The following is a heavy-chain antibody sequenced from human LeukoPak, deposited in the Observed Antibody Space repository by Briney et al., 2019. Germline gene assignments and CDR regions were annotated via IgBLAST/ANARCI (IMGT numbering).Heavy chain of an antibody. J-gene: IGHJ5*02. V-gene: IGHV4-4*07. CDR1: GGSISSYY. D-gene: IGHD6-13*01. CDR2: IYTSGAT. CDR3: ARDVPAYRIAAEFWFDP. Sequence: RASETLSLTCTVSGGSISSYYWSWIRQPAGKGLEWIVRIYTSGATNYNPSLKSRITMSVDTSKSQFSLKLRSVTAADPAVYYCARDVPAYRIAAEFWFDPWGQSTLVTVSS.